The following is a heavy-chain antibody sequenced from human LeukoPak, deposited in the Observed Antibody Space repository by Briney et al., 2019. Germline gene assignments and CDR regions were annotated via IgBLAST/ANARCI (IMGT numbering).Heavy chain of an antibody. CDR3: ARAVRGVVISLVWFDP. V-gene: IGHV3-30-3*01. J-gene: IGHJ5*02. D-gene: IGHD3-3*01. CDR2: ISYDGSNK. Sequence: GGSLRLSCAASGLTFSSYAMHWVRQAPGKGLEWVAVISYDGSNKYYADSVKGRFTISRDNSKNTLYLQTNSLRAEDTAVYYCARAVRGVVISLVWFDPWGQGTLVTVSS. CDR1: GLTFSSYA.